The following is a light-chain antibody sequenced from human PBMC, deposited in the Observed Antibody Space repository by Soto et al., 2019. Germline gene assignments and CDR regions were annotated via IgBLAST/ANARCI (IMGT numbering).Light chain of an antibody. CDR1: SSDVGGYNY. V-gene: IGLV2-11*01. CDR2: EVS. CDR3: GTWDSDSYV. Sequence: QSALTQPRSVSGSPGQSVTISCTGTSSDVGGYNYVSWYQQHPGKAPKLMIYEVSNRPSGVSNRFSGSKSGNTASLTISGLQAEDEADYYCGTWDSDSYVFGSGTKVTVL. J-gene: IGLJ1*01.